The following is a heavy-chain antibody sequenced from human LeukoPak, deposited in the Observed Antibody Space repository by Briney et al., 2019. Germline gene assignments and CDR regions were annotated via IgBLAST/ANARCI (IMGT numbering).Heavy chain of an antibody. CDR2: IYSGGST. CDR3: ARIGSFTYANAFDI. V-gene: IGHV3-53*04. D-gene: IGHD3-10*01. J-gene: IGHJ3*02. CDR1: GFTVSSNY. Sequence: GGSLRLSCAASGFTVSSNYMSWVRQAPGKGLEWVSVIYSGGSTYYADSVKGRFTTSRHNSKNTLYLQMNSLRAEDTAVYYCARIGSFTYANAFDIWGQGTMVTVSS.